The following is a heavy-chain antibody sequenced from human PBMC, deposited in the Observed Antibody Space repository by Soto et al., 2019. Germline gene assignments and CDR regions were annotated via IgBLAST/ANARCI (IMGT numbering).Heavy chain of an antibody. Sequence: EVQLVESGGGLVQPGGSLRLSCAASGFIFSAYPMHWVRQAPGKGLEYVSAIRTNENTYYANSVKGRFTICRDNSKNTLYLQMGSLRAEDMAIYYCARGDDYVPFDYWGQGTVVTVSS. CDR3: ARGDDYVPFDY. CDR2: IRTNENT. J-gene: IGHJ4*02. CDR1: GFIFSAYP. D-gene: IGHD4-17*01. V-gene: IGHV3-64*01.